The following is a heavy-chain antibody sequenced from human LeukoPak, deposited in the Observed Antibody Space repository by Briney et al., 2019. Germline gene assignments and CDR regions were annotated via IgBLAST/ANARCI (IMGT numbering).Heavy chain of an antibody. CDR1: GFTVSSNY. Sequence: PGGSLRLSCAASGFTVSSNYMSWVRQAPGKGLEWVSVIYSGGSTYYADSVKGRFTISRDNSKNTLYLQMNSLRAEDTAVYYCARDQPYGSGSYFDYWGQGTLVTVSS. J-gene: IGHJ4*02. CDR2: IYSGGST. CDR3: ARDQPYGSGSYFDY. D-gene: IGHD3-10*01. V-gene: IGHV3-66*01.